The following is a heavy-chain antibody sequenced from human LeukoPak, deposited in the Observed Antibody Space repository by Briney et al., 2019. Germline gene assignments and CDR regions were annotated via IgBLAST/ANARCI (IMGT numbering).Heavy chain of an antibody. V-gene: IGHV1-46*01. D-gene: IGHD1-26*01. CDR3: AGATNFYYCHGMDV. Sequence: AAVTVSCKTSGYTFTSYYIHWMRQAPAQGLERMGIINPNSGATNYPQKVQGRVTMTRDTSTSTVYMELSSQRSEDTAVYYCAGATNFYYCHGMDVWGQGTTVTVSS. CDR1: GYTFTSYY. CDR2: INPNSGAT. J-gene: IGHJ6*02.